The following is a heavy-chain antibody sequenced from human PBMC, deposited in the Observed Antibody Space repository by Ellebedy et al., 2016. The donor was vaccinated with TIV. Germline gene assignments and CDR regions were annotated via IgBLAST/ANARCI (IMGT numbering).Heavy chain of an antibody. CDR2: IYYSGST. CDR1: GGSISSFY. J-gene: IGHJ4*02. Sequence: MPSETLSLTCTVSGGSISSFYWSWIRQPPGKGLEWIGYIYYSGSTNYNPSLKSRVTISVDTSKNQFFLKRSSVTAADTAVYYCARLRMGGEDYWGQGTMVTVSS. V-gene: IGHV4-59*08. D-gene: IGHD3-16*01. CDR3: ARLRMGGEDY.